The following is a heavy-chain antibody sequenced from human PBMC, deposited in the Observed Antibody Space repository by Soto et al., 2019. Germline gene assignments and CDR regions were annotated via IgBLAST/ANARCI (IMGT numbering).Heavy chain of an antibody. Sequence: GESLKISCAASGFTFSDYYMSWIRQAPGKGLEWVSYISSSGSTIYYADSVKGRFTISRDNAKNSLYLQMNSLRAEDTAVYYCARRAVDTAMVPWGMDVWGQGTTVTVSS. D-gene: IGHD5-18*01. CDR3: ARRAVDTAMVPWGMDV. CDR1: GFTFSDYY. J-gene: IGHJ6*02. CDR2: ISSSGSTI. V-gene: IGHV3-11*01.